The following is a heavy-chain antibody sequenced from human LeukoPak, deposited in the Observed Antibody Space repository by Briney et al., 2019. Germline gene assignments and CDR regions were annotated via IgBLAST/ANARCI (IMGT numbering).Heavy chain of an antibody. D-gene: IGHD2-2*01. J-gene: IGHJ4*02. V-gene: IGHV1-2*02. Sequence: GASVKVSCKASGYTFSDYYMHWVRQAPGQGLEWMGWLYAKSGDTHYEQKFQGRVTLTRDTSISTAYMELSSLTSDDTAVYYCARDPVEEVVGIDYWGQGTLVTVSS. CDR3: ARDPVEEVVGIDY. CDR1: GYTFSDYY. CDR2: LYAKSGDT.